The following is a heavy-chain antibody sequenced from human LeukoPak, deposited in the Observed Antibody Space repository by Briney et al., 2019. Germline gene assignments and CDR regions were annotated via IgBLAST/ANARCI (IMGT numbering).Heavy chain of an antibody. CDR3: AKDSDIAVAGSDDALDV. CDR2: ISYDGSNK. V-gene: IGHV3-30*18. J-gene: IGHJ3*01. Sequence: GGSLRLSCAASGFTFSSYGMHWVRQAPGKGLEWVTLISYDGSNKYYADSVKGRFTISRDNSKNTLYLQMNSLRAEDTAVYYCAKDSDIAVAGSDDALDVWGQGTMVTVSS. D-gene: IGHD6-19*01. CDR1: GFTFSSYG.